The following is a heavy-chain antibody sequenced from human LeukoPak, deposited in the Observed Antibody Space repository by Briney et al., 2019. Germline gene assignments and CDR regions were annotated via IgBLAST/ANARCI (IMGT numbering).Heavy chain of an antibody. V-gene: IGHV4-39*02. CDR1: GGSVSNTGSY. CDR3: ARLKGSVDYMDV. Sequence: SETLSLTCNVSGGSVSNTGSYWGWIRQPPGKGLEWIGSIYYSGGTYHNPSLKSRVTISVDTSKSHFSLKVNFVTAADTGVYYCARLKGSVDYMDVWGKGVTVIVSS. J-gene: IGHJ6*03. CDR2: IYYSGGT. D-gene: IGHD3-10*01.